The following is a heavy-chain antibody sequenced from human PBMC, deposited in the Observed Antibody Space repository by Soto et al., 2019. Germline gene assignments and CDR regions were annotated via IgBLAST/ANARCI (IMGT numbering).Heavy chain of an antibody. CDR3: ARDVGYCINGVCSA. Sequence: EVQLVESGGGLVQTGGSLRLSCAASGFSFSSYWMNWVRQAPGKGLVWVSRLNGDGATTVYADSVKGRFTISRDNAKNTLYLQMNSLRAEDTAVYYCARDVGYCINGVCSAWGQGTLVTVSS. CDR1: GFSFSSYW. J-gene: IGHJ4*02. CDR2: LNGDGATT. D-gene: IGHD2-8*01. V-gene: IGHV3-74*01.